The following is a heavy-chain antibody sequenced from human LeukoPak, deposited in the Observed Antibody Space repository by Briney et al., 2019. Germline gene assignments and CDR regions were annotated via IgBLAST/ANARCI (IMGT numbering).Heavy chain of an antibody. J-gene: IGHJ4*02. Sequence: SVKVSCKASGGTFSSYAISWVRQAPEQGLEWMGRIIPIFGTANYAQKFQGRVTITTDESTSTAYMELSSLRSEDMAVYYCARELSPTSFDYWGQGTLVTVSS. CDR3: ARELSPTSFDY. CDR2: IIPIFGTA. CDR1: GGTFSSYA. D-gene: IGHD2/OR15-2a*01. V-gene: IGHV1-69*05.